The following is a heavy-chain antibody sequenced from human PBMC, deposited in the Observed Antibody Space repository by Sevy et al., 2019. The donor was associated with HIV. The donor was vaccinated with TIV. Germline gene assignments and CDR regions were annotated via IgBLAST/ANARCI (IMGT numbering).Heavy chain of an antibody. Sequence: GESLKISCAASGFTFSTSWMTWVRQAPGKGLEWVANIKQDGSEKYYVGSVKGRFTISRDNAENSLYLQMNSLRAEDTAVYYCARATGKYHYYGMDVWGQGTTVTVSS. J-gene: IGHJ6*02. CDR2: IKQDGSEK. CDR3: ARATGKYHYYGMDV. V-gene: IGHV3-7*01. CDR1: GFTFSTSW. D-gene: IGHD1-1*01.